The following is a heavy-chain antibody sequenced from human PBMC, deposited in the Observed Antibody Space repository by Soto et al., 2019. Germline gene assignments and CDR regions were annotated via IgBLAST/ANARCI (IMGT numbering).Heavy chain of an antibody. CDR3: ARVGYHYGSGSYDMDV. Sequence: SQTLSLTCTVSGGSISSGAYYWSWIRQHPGKGLEWIGYIYYGGNTYYNPSLKSRVIISVDTSKNQFSLRLSSVTAADTAGYYCARVGYHYGSGSYDMDVWGQGTTVTVSS. V-gene: IGHV4-31*03. CDR2: IYYGGNT. J-gene: IGHJ6*02. D-gene: IGHD3-10*01. CDR1: GGSISSGAYY.